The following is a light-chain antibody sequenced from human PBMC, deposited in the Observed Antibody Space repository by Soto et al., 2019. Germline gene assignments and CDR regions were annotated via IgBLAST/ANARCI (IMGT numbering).Light chain of an antibody. J-gene: IGKJ1*01. Sequence: DIQMTQSPSTLSASVGDRVTITCRASQSISTWLAWYQQKPGRAPNLLIYKTSSLERGVPSRFSGSGSGTDFTLTISSLQPDDFATYYCQQYNTYSPWTVGQGTKVEIK. CDR1: QSISTW. CDR2: KTS. CDR3: QQYNTYSPWT. V-gene: IGKV1-5*03.